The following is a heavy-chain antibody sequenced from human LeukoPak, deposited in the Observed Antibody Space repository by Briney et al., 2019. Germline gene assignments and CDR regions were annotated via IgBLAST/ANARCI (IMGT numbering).Heavy chain of an antibody. CDR2: ISGSGGST. Sequence: GGSLRLSCAASGFTFSSYAMSWVRQAPGKGLEWVPAISGSGGSTYYADSVKGRFTISRDNSKNTLYLQMNSLRAEDTAVYYCARAYCSGGSCVDYWGQGTLVTVSS. CDR3: ARAYCSGGSCVDY. CDR1: GFTFSSYA. V-gene: IGHV3-23*01. D-gene: IGHD2-15*01. J-gene: IGHJ4*02.